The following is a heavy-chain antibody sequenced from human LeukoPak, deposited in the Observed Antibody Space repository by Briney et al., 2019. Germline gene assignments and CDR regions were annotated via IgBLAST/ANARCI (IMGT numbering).Heavy chain of an antibody. CDR2: IIPISGIA. CDR1: GGTFSSYA. Sequence: ASVKVSCKASGGTFSSYAISWVRQAPGQGLERMGRIIPISGIANYAQKFQGRVTITADKSTSTAYMELSSLRSEDTAVYYCARDPQYSSSPNDYWGQGTLATVSS. D-gene: IGHD6-6*01. CDR3: ARDPQYSSSPNDY. J-gene: IGHJ4*02. V-gene: IGHV1-69*04.